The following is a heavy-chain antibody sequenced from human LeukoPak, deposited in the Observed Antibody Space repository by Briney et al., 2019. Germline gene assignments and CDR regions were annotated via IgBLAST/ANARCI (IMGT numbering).Heavy chain of an antibody. J-gene: IGHJ4*02. D-gene: IGHD2-2*01. CDR3: ATDQYHLPDY. CDR1: GFTFSSYG. V-gene: IGHV3-33*01. CDR2: IWYDGSNK. Sequence: GGSLRLSCAASGFTFSSYGMHWVRQAPGKGLEWVAIIWYDGSNKYYADSVKGRFTVSKDNSKNTLYLQMNSLRAKDTAVYYCATDQYHLPDYWGQGTLVTVSS.